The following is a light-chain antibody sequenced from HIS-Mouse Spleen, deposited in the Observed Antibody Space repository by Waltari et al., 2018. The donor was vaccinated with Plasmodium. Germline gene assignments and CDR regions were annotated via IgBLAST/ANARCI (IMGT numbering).Light chain of an antibody. CDR2: AAS. V-gene: IGKV1-8*01. CDR1: QGISSY. CDR3: QQYYSYPDT. J-gene: IGKJ2*01. Sequence: AIRMTQSPSSFPASTGDRVTITCRASQGISSYLACYQQKPGKAPKLLFYAASTLQSGVPSRFSGSGSGTDFTLTISCLQTEDFATYYCQQYYSYPDTFGQGTKLKIK.